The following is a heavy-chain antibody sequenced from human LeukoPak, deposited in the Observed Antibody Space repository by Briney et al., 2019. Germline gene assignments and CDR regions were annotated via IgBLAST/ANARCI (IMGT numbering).Heavy chain of an antibody. J-gene: IGHJ4*02. D-gene: IGHD3-10*01. Sequence: GGSLRLSCAASGFTVSSNYMSWVRQAPGKGLEWVSFITSTSSDLFYADSVKGRFTVSRDNARNSLYLQMNNLRAEDTAVYYCARAAGHYFDYWGQGSLVTVSS. V-gene: IGHV3-21*01. CDR2: ITSTSSDL. CDR3: ARAAGHYFDY. CDR1: GFTVSSNY.